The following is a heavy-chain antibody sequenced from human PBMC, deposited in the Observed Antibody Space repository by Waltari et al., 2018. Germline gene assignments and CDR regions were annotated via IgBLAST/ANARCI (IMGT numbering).Heavy chain of an antibody. D-gene: IGHD6-13*01. CDR2: IYHSGST. Sequence: QVQLQESGPGLVKPSETLSLTCAVSGYSISSGYYWGWIRQPPGKGLEWIGSIYHSGSTYYNPALKSRVTISVDTSKNQFSLKLSSVTAADTAVYYCARHIAAAGTGLRWFDPWGQGTLVTVSS. V-gene: IGHV4-38-2*01. CDR1: GYSISSGYY. CDR3: ARHIAAAGTGLRWFDP. J-gene: IGHJ5*02.